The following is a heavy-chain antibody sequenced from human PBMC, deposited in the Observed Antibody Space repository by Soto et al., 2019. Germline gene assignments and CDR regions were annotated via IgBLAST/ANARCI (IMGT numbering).Heavy chain of an antibody. Sequence: SETLSLTCAVYGGSFSAYYWSWVRQPPGKGLEWIGEIIHSESTKYNPSLKSRVAISLDASKNHFSLQLTSVTAADTAVYYCARGLSTHIAVAGMGYFDSWGQGTLVTVSS. J-gene: IGHJ4*02. V-gene: IGHV4-34*09. CDR1: GGSFSAYY. CDR3: ARGLSTHIAVAGMGYFDS. CDR2: IIHSEST. D-gene: IGHD6-19*01.